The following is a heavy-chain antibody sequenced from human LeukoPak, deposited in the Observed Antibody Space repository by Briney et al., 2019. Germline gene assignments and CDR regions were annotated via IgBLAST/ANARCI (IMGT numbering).Heavy chain of an antibody. CDR2: INEDGSTT. CDR1: GFTFSSNW. V-gene: IGHV3-74*01. D-gene: IGHD1-26*01. CDR3: VRDLGGRSGH. J-gene: IGHJ4*02. Sequence: GGSLRLSCAASGFTFSSNWMHWVRQAPGKGLVWVSRINEDGSTTNYADSVKGRSTVFRDNAKNTLYLQMNSLRAEDTAVYCCVRDLGGRSGHWGQGTLVTVSS.